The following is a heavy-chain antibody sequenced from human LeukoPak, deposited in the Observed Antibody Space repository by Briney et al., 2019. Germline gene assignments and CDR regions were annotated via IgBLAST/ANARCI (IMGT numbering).Heavy chain of an antibody. V-gene: IGHV4-39*07. Sequence: RSETLSLTSTVSGGSISSSSYYWGWIRQPPGKGLEWIGSIYYSGSTYYNPSLKSRVTISVDTSKNQFSLKLSSVTAADTAVYYCTRGSIAYYYMDVWGKGTTVTISS. J-gene: IGHJ6*03. CDR3: TRGSIAYYYMDV. CDR2: IYYSGST. CDR1: GGSISSSSYY. D-gene: IGHD3-22*01.